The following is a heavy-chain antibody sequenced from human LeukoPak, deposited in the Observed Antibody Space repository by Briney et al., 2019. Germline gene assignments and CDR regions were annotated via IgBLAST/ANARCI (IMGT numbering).Heavy chain of an antibody. CDR1: GYTFTSYD. V-gene: IGHV1-8*01. Sequence: GASVKVSCKASGYTFTSYDINWVRQATGQGLEWMGWMNPNSGNTGYAQKFQGRVTMTRNTSISTAYMELSSLRSEDTAVYYCARGGNHDYGDAFDIWGQGTMVTVSS. CDR2: MNPNSGNT. J-gene: IGHJ3*02. D-gene: IGHD4-17*01. CDR3: ARGGNHDYGDAFDI.